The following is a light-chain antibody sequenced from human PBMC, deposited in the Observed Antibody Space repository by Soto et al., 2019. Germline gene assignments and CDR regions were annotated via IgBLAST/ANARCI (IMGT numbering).Light chain of an antibody. Sequence: QPVLTQSPSASASLGASVKLTCTLSSGHSNYAIAWHQQQSEEGPRYLMKLNSDGSHSKGDGIPDRFSGSSSGAERYLTISSLQSEDEADYYCQTWGSGIVVFGGGTKLTFL. J-gene: IGLJ2*01. CDR3: QTWGSGIVV. CDR1: SGHSNYA. V-gene: IGLV4-69*01. CDR2: LNSDGSH.